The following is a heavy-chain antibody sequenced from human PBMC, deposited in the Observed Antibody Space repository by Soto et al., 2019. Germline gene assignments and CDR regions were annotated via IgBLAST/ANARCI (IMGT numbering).Heavy chain of an antibody. D-gene: IGHD2-8*01. CDR2: ISRAGESI. J-gene: IGHJ3*01. V-gene: IGHV3-21*06. Sequence: EVQLVESGGGLVRPGGSLRLSCVGSGFTFRTYSMNWVRQAPGQGLEWVSTISRAGESIYYADSVKGRFTISRDNAENSVFLQMSSLRAEDTAVYYCTRDAVPIDSWASFVWGQGAVVTVSS. CDR1: GFTFRTYS. CDR3: TRDAVPIDSWASFV.